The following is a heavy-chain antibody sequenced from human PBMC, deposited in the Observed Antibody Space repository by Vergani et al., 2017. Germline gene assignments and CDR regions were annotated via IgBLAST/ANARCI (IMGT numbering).Heavy chain of an antibody. V-gene: IGHV3-23*01. CDR3: AKVRENYIVVVPAASFDY. CDR1: GFTFSSYA. D-gene: IGHD2-2*01. J-gene: IGHJ4*02. CDR2: ISGSGGST. Sequence: EVQLLESGGGLVQPGGSLRLSCAASGFTFSSYAMSWVRQAPGKGLEWVSAISGSGGSTYYADSVKGRFTISRDNSKNTLYLQMHSLRAEDTAVYYCAKVRENYIVVVPAASFDYWGQGPLVTVSS.